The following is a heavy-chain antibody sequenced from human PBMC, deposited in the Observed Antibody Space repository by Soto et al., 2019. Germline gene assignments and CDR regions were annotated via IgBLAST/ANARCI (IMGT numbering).Heavy chain of an antibody. CDR3: ARGHCSSTSCYRGGFYYYYYGMDV. CDR2: INHSGST. Sequence: SDTLSLTCAVYGGSFSGYYWSWIRQPPGKGLEWIGEINHSGSTNYNPSLKSRVTISVDTSKNQFSLKLSSVTAADTAVYYCARGHCSSTSCYRGGFYYYYYGMDVWGQGTTVT. V-gene: IGHV4-34*01. D-gene: IGHD2-2*01. J-gene: IGHJ6*02. CDR1: GGSFSGYY.